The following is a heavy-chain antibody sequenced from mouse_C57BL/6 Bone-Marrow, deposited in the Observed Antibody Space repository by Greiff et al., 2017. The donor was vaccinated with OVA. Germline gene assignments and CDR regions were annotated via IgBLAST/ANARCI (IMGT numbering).Heavy chain of an antibody. CDR3: ARRDYDAWYFDV. CDR1: EYEFPSHD. V-gene: IGHV5-2*01. CDR2: INSDGGST. J-gene: IGHJ1*03. Sequence: LFVASGGGLVQPGESLKLSCESNEYEFPSHDMSWVRKTPEKRLELVAAINSDGGSTYYPDTMERRFIISRDNTKKTLYLQMSSLRSEDTALYYCARRDYDAWYFDVWGTGTTVTVSS. D-gene: IGHD2-4*01.